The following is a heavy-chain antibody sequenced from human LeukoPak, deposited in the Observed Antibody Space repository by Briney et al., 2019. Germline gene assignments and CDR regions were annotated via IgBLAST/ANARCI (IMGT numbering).Heavy chain of an antibody. CDR2: ITGLFATA. CDR1: GGISSNFA. J-gene: IGHJ5*02. Sequence: SVKVSCKASGGISSNFAIHWVRQARGQGLEWMGQITGLFATAHYAQKFQGRVTITTDESTGAVYMELSSLRSEDTAVYYCARVGVIISHNWFDPWGQGTLVTVSS. CDR3: ARVGVIISHNWFDP. V-gene: IGHV1-69*05. D-gene: IGHD3-3*01.